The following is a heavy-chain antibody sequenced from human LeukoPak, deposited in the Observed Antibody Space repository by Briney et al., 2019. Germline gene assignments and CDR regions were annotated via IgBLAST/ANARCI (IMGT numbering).Heavy chain of an antibody. CDR2: IYYSGST. CDR3: AGGEIRYYCMDV. J-gene: IGHJ6*03. Sequence: TSETLSLTCTVSGGSISSSSYYWGWIRQPPGKGLEWIGSIYYSGSTYYNPSLKSRVTISVDTSKNQFSLKLSSVTAADTAVYYCAGGEIRYYCMDVWGKGTTVTISS. CDR1: GGSISSSSYY. V-gene: IGHV4-39*01. D-gene: IGHD5-24*01.